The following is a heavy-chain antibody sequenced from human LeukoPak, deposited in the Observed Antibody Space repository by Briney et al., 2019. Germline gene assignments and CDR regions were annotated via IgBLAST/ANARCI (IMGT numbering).Heavy chain of an antibody. CDR3: APIFGDYSDFDS. CDR1: GGSFSNYY. Sequence: SETLSLTCAVYGGSFSNYYLSWVRQPPGKGLEWIGEITHSGSTNYNPSLKSRVTISVGTSKSQFSLKLRSVAAADTAVYYCAPIFGDYSDFDSWGQGTLVTVSS. V-gene: IGHV4-34*01. J-gene: IGHJ4*02. CDR2: ITHSGST. D-gene: IGHD4-17*01.